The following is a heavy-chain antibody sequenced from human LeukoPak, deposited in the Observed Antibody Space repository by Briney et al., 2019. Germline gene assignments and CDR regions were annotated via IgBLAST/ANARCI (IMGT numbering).Heavy chain of an antibody. Sequence: ASVKVSCKASGYTFTGYYMHWVRQAPGQGLEWMGWINPNSGGTNYAQKLQGRVTMTTDTSTSTAYMELRSLRSDDTAVYYCARDGRHGLIFVGYWGQGTLVTVSS. CDR3: ARDGRHGLIFVGY. V-gene: IGHV1-2*02. CDR2: INPNSGGT. CDR1: GYTFTGYY. J-gene: IGHJ4*02. D-gene: IGHD3-10*01.